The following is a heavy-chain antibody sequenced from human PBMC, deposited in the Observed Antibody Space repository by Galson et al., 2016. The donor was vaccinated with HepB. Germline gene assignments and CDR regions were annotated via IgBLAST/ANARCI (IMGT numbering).Heavy chain of an antibody. D-gene: IGHD5-12*01. J-gene: IGHJ4*02. Sequence: SLRLSCAASGFSFSHPFSNAFKNAWMSWVRQAPGKGLEWVGRIKSKVDGGTEHYAAPVTGRFTVSRDNSKDMLYLQMDSLKTEDTAVYYCTADIPNVGSGYNDFDFWGQGTLVTVSS. V-gene: IGHV3-15*01. CDR3: TADIPNVGSGYNDFDF. CDR1: GFSFSHPFSNAFKNAW. CDR2: IKSKVDGGTE.